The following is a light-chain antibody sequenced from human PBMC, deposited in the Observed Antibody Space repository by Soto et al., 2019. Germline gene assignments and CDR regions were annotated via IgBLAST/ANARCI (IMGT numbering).Light chain of an antibody. CDR2: KAS. Sequence: DIQMTQSPSTLSGSVGDRVTITCRASQTISSWLAWYQQKPGKAPKLLIYKASTLKSGVPSRFSGSGSGTEFTLTISSLQPDDFATYYCQHYGSSSLTFGGGTKVEIK. J-gene: IGKJ4*01. V-gene: IGKV1-5*03. CDR1: QTISSW. CDR3: QHYGSSSLT.